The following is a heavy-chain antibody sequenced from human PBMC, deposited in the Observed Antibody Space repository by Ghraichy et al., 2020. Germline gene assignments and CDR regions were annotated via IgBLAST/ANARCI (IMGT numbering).Heavy chain of an antibody. D-gene: IGHD4-23*01. CDR3: ARGSKVVRFFFYDGMDV. CDR1: GFTFSAYS. CDR2: ITSSSRTT. Sequence: GALRLSCVGSGFTFSAYSMNWVRQSPGKGLEWVSYITSSSRTTSYADSVNGRFTISRDNAQNSLYLQMNSLRDEDTAVYYCARGSKVVRFFFYDGMDVWGQGTTVTVSS. J-gene: IGHJ6*02. V-gene: IGHV3-48*02.